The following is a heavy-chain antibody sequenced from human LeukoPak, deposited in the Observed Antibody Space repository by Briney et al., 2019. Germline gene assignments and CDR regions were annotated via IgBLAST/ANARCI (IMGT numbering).Heavy chain of an antibody. CDR3: ARERAGDYGSFDY. D-gene: IGHD4-17*01. J-gene: IGHJ4*02. V-gene: IGHV4-59*01. CDR1: GGSISSYY. CDR2: IYYSGST. Sequence: PSETLSLTCTVSGGSISSYYWSWIRQPPGKGLEWLGYIYYSGSTNYNPSLKSRVTISVDTTKNQFSLKLSSVTAADTAVYYCARERAGDYGSFDYWGQGTLVTVSS.